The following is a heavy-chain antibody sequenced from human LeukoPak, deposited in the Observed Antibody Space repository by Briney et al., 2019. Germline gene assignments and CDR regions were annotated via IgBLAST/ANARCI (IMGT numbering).Heavy chain of an antibody. CDR2: IYYSGST. D-gene: IGHD3-10*01. CDR1: GGSISSYY. J-gene: IGHJ5*02. CDR3: ARAEQYYGSGSYSNWFDP. Sequence: SETLSLTCTVSGGSISSYYWSWIRQPPGKGLEWIGYIYYSGSTNYNPSLRSRVTISVDTSKNPFSLKLSSVTAADTAVYYCARAEQYYGSGSYSNWFDPWGQGTLVTVSS. V-gene: IGHV4-59*01.